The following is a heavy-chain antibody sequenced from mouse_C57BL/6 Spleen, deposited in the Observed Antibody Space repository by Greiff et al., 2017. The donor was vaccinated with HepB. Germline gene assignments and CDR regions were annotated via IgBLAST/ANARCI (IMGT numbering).Heavy chain of an antibody. CDR2: IWSGGST. CDR3: ARAYDYDGDVWFAY. D-gene: IGHD2-4*01. V-gene: IGHV2-2*01. Sequence: VQRVESGPGLVQPSQSLSITCTVSGFSLTSYGVHWVRQSPGKGLEWLGVIWSGGSTDYNAAFISRLSISKDNSKSQVFFKMNSLQADDTAIYYCARAYDYDGDVWFAYWGQGTLVTVSA. J-gene: IGHJ3*01. CDR1: GFSLTSYG.